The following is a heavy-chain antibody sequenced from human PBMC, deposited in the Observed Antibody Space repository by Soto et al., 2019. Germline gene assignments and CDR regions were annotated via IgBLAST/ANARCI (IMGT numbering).Heavy chain of an antibody. Sequence: GGSLRLSCAASGFTFSSYSMNWVRQAPGKGLEWVSSISSSSSYIYYADSVKGRFTISRDNAKNSLYLQMNSLRAEDTAIYYCVRGDSVVVTARFDSWGQGTLVTVSS. V-gene: IGHV3-21*04. CDR3: VRGDSVVVTARFDS. CDR1: GFTFSSYS. J-gene: IGHJ4*02. D-gene: IGHD2-21*02. CDR2: ISSSSSYI.